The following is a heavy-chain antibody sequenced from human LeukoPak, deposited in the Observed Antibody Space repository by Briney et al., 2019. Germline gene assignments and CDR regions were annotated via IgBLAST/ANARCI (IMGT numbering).Heavy chain of an antibody. Sequence: SETLSLTCTVSGGSISSYYWSWIRQPAGKGLEWIGRIYTSGSTNYNPSLKSRVTMSVDTSKDQFSLKLSSVTAADTAVYYCARDSSSMGFYYYYYMDVWGKGTTVTVSS. V-gene: IGHV4-4*07. CDR2: IYTSGST. CDR3: ARDSSSMGFYYYYYMDV. J-gene: IGHJ6*03. CDR1: GGSISSYY. D-gene: IGHD6-6*01.